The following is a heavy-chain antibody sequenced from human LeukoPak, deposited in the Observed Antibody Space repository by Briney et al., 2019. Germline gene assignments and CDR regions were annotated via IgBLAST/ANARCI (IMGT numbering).Heavy chain of an antibody. J-gene: IGHJ2*01. CDR3: AKDHDYGDYGYWYFDL. CDR2: ISYDGSNK. D-gene: IGHD4-17*01. CDR1: GFTFSSYG. V-gene: IGHV3-30*18. Sequence: GRSLRLSCAASGFTFSSYGMHWVRQAPGKGLEWVAVISYDGSNKYYADSVKGRFTISRDNSKNTLYLQMNSLRAEDTAVYYRAKDHDYGDYGYWYFDLWGRGTLVTVSS.